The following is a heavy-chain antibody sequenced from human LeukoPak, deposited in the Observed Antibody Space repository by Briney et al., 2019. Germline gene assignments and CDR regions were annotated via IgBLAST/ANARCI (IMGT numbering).Heavy chain of an antibody. V-gene: IGHV3-30*04. CDR1: GFTFSSYA. CDR2: ISYDGSNK. J-gene: IGHJ1*01. Sequence: PGGSLRLSCAASGFTFSSYAMHWVRQAPGKGLEWVAVISYDGSNKYYADSVKGRFTISRDNSKNTLYLQMNSLRAEDTAVYYCARERDPVVAATLGYFQHWGQGTLVTVSS. CDR3: ARERDPVVAATLGYFQH. D-gene: IGHD2-15*01.